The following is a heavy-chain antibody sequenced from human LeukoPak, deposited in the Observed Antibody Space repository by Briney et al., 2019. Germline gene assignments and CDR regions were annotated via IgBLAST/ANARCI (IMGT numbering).Heavy chain of an antibody. V-gene: IGHV1-58*02. D-gene: IGHD1/OR15-1a*01. J-gene: IGHJ3*02. Sequence: SVKVSCKASGFTYTSSAMQWVRQARGQRLEWIGWIVVGSGNTNYAQKFQERVTITRDMSTSTAYMELSRLRSDDTAVYYCARDRGLTKDAFDIWGQGTMVTVSS. CDR1: GFTYTSSA. CDR3: ARDRGLTKDAFDI. CDR2: IVVGSGNT.